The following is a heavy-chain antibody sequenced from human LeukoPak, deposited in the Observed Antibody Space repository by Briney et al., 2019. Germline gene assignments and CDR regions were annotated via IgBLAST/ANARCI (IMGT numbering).Heavy chain of an antibody. J-gene: IGHJ6*03. Sequence: GASVKVSCKASGGTFSSYAISWVRQAPGQGLEWMGRIIPIFGTANYAQKFQGRVTITTDESTSTAYMELSSLRSEDTAVYYCAREGRSGSVGPYYYYMDVWGKGTTVTVSS. V-gene: IGHV1-69*05. CDR2: IIPIFGTA. D-gene: IGHD1-26*01. CDR3: AREGRSGSVGPYYYYMDV. CDR1: GGTFSSYA.